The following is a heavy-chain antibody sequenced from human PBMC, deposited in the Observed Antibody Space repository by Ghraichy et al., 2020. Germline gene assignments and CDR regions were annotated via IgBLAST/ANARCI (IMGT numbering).Heavy chain of an antibody. V-gene: IGHV4-59*01. CDR1: GGSISSYY. CDR3: ARVSAGTLTSPLGTMDV. D-gene: IGHD1-14*01. CDR2: IYYSGST. Sequence: GSLRLSCTVSGGSISSYYWSWIRQPPGKGLEWIGYIYYSGSTNYNPSLKSRVTISVDTSKNQFSLKLSSVTAADTAVYYCARVSAGTLTSPLGTMDVWGKGTTVTVSS. J-gene: IGHJ6*03.